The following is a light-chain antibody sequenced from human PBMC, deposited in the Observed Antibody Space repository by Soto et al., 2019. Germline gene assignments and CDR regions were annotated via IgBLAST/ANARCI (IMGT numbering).Light chain of an antibody. CDR3: SSYTRSSSYV. CDR1: SSDVGGYNY. V-gene: IGLV2-14*01. J-gene: IGLJ1*01. Sequence: QSVLTQPASVSGSPGQSITISCTGTSSDVGGYNYVSWYQQHPGKAPKLMIYDVSNRPSGVSNRFSGSNSGNTASLTISGLQAEDEAEYYCSSYTRSSSYVFGTGTKLTVL. CDR2: DVS.